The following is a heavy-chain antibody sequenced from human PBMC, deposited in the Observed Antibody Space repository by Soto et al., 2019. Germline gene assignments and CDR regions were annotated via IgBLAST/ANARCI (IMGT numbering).Heavy chain of an antibody. Sequence: PGGSLRLSCAASGFTFSIYAMTWVRQAPGKGLEWVSSMSRNGDNTYYADSVKGRFTISRDNSKNTLYLQTNSLRAEDTAIYYCAKDESNSNPLYYFDFWGPGTLVTVSS. CDR2: MSRNGDNT. CDR3: AKDESNSNPLYYFDF. D-gene: IGHD3-22*01. V-gene: IGHV3-23*01. CDR1: GFTFSIYA. J-gene: IGHJ4*02.